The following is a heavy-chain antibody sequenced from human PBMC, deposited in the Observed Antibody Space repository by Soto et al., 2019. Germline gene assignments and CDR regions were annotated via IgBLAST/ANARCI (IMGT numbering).Heavy chain of an antibody. V-gene: IGHV1-69*13. CDR3: ARESVHYDFWSGYFPLRYYYYYYGMDV. Sequence: ASVKVSCKASGGTFSSYAISWVRQAPGQGLEWMGGIIPIFGTANYAQKFQGRVTITADESTSTAYMELSSLRSEDTAVYYCARESVHYDFWSGYFPLRYYYYYYGMDVWGQGTTVTVSS. CDR1: GGTFSSYA. J-gene: IGHJ6*02. D-gene: IGHD3-3*01. CDR2: IIPIFGTA.